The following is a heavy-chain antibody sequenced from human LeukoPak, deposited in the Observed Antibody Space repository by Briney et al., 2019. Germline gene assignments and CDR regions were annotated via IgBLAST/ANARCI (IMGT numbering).Heavy chain of an antibody. Sequence: PSETLSLTCTVSGASISSSSYYWGWIRQPPGKGLEWIGNIYYSGSTYYNPSLKSRVTISVDTSKNQFSLKLSSVTAADTAVYYWAGLYGSGSYYGYWGQGTLVTVSS. CDR2: IYYSGST. D-gene: IGHD3-10*01. V-gene: IGHV4-39*01. CDR1: GASISSSSYY. CDR3: AGLYGSGSYYGY. J-gene: IGHJ4*02.